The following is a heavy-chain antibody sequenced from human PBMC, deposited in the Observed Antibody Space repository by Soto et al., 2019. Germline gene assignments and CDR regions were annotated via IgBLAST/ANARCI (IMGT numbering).Heavy chain of an antibody. V-gene: IGHV4-59*08. CDR1: GGSISNYY. J-gene: IGHJ4*02. D-gene: IGHD3-10*01. CDR2: IYFSGST. CDR3: ARRYGGAVDY. Sequence: SETLSLTCTVSGGSISNYYWSWIRQPPGKGLEWIGYIYFSGSTNYNPSINSRVTLSVDTSKNQFSLKLSSVTAADTAVYYCARRYGGAVDYWGQGILVTVSS.